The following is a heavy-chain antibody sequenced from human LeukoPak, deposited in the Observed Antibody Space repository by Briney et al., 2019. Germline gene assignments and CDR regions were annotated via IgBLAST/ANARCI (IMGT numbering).Heavy chain of an antibody. CDR1: GYSFTSYD. J-gene: IGHJ6*02. Sequence: GASVKVSCKASGYSFTSYDMNWARQATGQGLEWMGWMNPNSGNTGYTQKFQGRVTMTRNTSISTAYMELSSLRSEDTAIYYCARPPLAYYGYGMDVWGQGTTVTVSS. CDR3: ARPPLAYYGYGMDV. D-gene: IGHD3-10*01. CDR2: MNPNSGNT. V-gene: IGHV1-8*01.